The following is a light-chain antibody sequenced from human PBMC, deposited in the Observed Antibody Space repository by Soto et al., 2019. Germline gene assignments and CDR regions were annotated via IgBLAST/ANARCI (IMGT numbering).Light chain of an antibody. J-gene: IGKJ2*01. CDR3: QQYGSSGLT. CDR2: GAS. V-gene: IGKV3-20*01. CDR1: QSVSSSY. Sequence: EIVLTQSPGTLSLSPGERATLSCRASQSVSSSYLAWYQQKPGQAPRLLIYGASSRATGIPDRFSGSGSGADFNLTMSRLEPQDFAVYYCQQYGSSGLTFGQGT.